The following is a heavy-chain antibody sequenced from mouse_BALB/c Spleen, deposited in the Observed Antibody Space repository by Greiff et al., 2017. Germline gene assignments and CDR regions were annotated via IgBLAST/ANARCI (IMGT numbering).Heavy chain of an antibody. V-gene: IGHV1S16*01. CDR1: GYTFTSYY. J-gene: IGHJ1*01. CDR3: TIWGTTVEGPWYFDV. CDR2: INPSNGGT. Sequence: QVQLQQSGAELVKPGASVKLSCKASGYTFTSYYMYWVKQRPGQGLEWIGEINPSNGGTNYNEKFKRKATLTVDKSSSTAYMQLSSLTSEDSAVYYCTIWGTTVEGPWYFDVWGAGTTVTVSS. D-gene: IGHD1-1*01.